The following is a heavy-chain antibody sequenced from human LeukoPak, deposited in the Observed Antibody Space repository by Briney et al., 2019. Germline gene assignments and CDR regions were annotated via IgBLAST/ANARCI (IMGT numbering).Heavy chain of an antibody. Sequence: PGRSLRLSCAASGFTFSSYAMHWVRQAPGKGLVWVSRIKSDGSTRYADSVKGRFTISRDNAKNTVSLQMNSLRAEDTGVYYCARAPCEIGGYYPEYFRHWGQDTLVTVSP. J-gene: IGHJ1*01. D-gene: IGHD3-22*01. CDR2: IKSDGST. CDR1: GFTFSSYA. V-gene: IGHV3-74*01. CDR3: ARAPCEIGGYYPEYFRH.